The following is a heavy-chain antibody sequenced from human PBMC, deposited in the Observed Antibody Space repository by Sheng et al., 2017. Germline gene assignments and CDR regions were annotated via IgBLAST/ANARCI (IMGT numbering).Heavy chain of an antibody. J-gene: IGHJ6*01. D-gene: IGHD3-16*01. CDR1: GGSFSSSG. V-gene: IGHV1-69*01. CDR3: ARECAGSRCYVFESSSHHYY. CDR2: IVPMFNTA. Sequence: QLQLVQSGAEVKKPGSSVKVSCKGSGGSFSSSGISWVRLAPGHGLEWMGGIVPMFNTANYTQKFPGRVTITADESTSTAYMELTSLRSEDTAIYFCARECAGSRCYVFESSSHHYY.